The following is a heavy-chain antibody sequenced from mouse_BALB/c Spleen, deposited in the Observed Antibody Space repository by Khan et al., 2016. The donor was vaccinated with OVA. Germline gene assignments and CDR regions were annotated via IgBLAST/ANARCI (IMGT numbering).Heavy chain of an antibody. J-gene: IGHJ4*01. CDR3: ARDAGRK. CDR2: INPKNGVT. CDR1: GYTFTEYT. D-gene: IGHD3-3*01. V-gene: IGHV1-18*01. Sequence: EVQLQQSGPELVKPGASVKISCKTSGYTFTEYTLHWVKQSHGKSLEWIGVINPKNGVTSYNKKFKGKATLTVDKSSSTAYMEFRSLTSEDSAVYYCARDAGRKWGQGTSVTVSS.